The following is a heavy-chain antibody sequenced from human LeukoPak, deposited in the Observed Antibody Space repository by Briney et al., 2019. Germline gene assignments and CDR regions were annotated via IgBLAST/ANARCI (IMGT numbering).Heavy chain of an antibody. CDR2: ISSSGATI. Sequence: PGGSLRLSCAASGFTFSSYGMHWVRQAPGKGLEWVSYISSSGATIYYADSVKGRFTISRDKAKNSVHLQMNSLRAEDTAVYYCARDPVGYYYAMDVWGQGTTVTVSS. D-gene: IGHD1-26*01. CDR1: GFTFSSYG. V-gene: IGHV3-48*01. CDR3: ARDPVGYYYAMDV. J-gene: IGHJ6*02.